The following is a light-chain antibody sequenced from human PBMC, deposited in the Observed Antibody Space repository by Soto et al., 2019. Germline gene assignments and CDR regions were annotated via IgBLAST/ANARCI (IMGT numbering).Light chain of an antibody. CDR1: QGISSY. CDR2: AAS. CDR3: QQLNSYPLT. Sequence: DIQLTQSPSFLSASVGDRVTITCRASQGISSYLAWYQQKPGKAPKLLIYAASTLQSGVPSRFSGKGSGTEFTLTISSLQAEDFATYYCQQLNSYPLTFGGGTKVEIK. V-gene: IGKV1-9*01. J-gene: IGKJ4*01.